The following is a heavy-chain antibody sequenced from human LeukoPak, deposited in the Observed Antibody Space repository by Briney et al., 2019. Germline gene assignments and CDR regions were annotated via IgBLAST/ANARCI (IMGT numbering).Heavy chain of an antibody. Sequence: SETLSLTCTVSGGSISSYYWSWIRQPPGKGLEWIGYIYYSGSTNYNPSLKSRVTISVDTSKNQFSLKLSSVTAADSALYYCARAGSVYSYGLDVWGQGTTVTVSS. D-gene: IGHD3-10*01. CDR2: IYYSGST. V-gene: IGHV4-59*01. CDR1: GGSISSYY. CDR3: ARAGSVYSYGLDV. J-gene: IGHJ6*02.